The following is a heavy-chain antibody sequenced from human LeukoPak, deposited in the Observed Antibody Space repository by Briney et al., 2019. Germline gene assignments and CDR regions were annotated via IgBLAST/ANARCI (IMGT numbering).Heavy chain of an antibody. CDR2: IKGDGSEN. CDR3: ARGSVISSRYRHFDY. Sequence: GGSLRLSCAASGFTFSDYCMTWVRQAPGEGLEWVASIKGDGSENYYVDSVKGRFTISRDNAKNSLYLQMNSLRAEDTAVYYCARGSVISSRYRHFDYWGQGTLVTVSS. V-gene: IGHV3-7*04. D-gene: IGHD3-22*01. CDR1: GFTFSDYC. J-gene: IGHJ4*02.